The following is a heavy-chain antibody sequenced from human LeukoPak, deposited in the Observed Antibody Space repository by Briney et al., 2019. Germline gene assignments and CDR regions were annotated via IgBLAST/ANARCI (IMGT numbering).Heavy chain of an antibody. V-gene: IGHV1-46*01. CDR1: GYTFTSYY. J-gene: IGHJ1*01. CDR3: ARDGAITSAEYFQH. Sequence: ASVKVSCRASGYTFTSYYMHWVRQAPGQGLEWMGIINPSGGSTSYAQKFQGRVTMTTDTSTSTAYMELRSLRSDDTAVYYCARDGAITSAEYFQHWGQGTLVTVSS. D-gene: IGHD3-16*01. CDR2: INPSGGST.